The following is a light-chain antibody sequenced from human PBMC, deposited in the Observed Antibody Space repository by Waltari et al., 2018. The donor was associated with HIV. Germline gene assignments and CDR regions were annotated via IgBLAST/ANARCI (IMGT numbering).Light chain of an antibody. Sequence: SSDLPQAPSVSVSPGQTASISSSGHELANQHFPCSQEKAGQAPVWVISRDSERPLGIPERFSGSRSGSLATLTITGVLADDEADYYCQAAAPSGTSVAFGGGTKLTVL. CDR1: ELANQH. CDR3: QAAAPSGTSVA. CDR2: RDS. V-gene: IGLV3-25*03. J-gene: IGLJ2*01.